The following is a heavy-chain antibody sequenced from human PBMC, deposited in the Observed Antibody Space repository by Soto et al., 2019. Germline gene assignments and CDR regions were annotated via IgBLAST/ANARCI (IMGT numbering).Heavy chain of an antibody. Sequence: QVQLVESGGGVVQPGGSLRLSCAASGFTFYNYGMHWVRQAPGKGLEWVASIWHDPTNENYAGSVKGRFTISRDNSKNMLYLQMNSLRADDTATYYCAREAAYLETIGQQLPECWGRGIMFTVSS. CDR3: AREAAYLETIGQQLPEC. V-gene: IGHV3-33*01. CDR2: IWHDPTNE. CDR1: GFTFYNYG. J-gene: IGHJ4*02. D-gene: IGHD6-13*01.